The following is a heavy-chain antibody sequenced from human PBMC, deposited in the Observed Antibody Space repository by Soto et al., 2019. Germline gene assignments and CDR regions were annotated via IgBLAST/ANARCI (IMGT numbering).Heavy chain of an antibody. CDR1: GSTFSSYT. CDR2: IIPVLGVT. D-gene: IGHD2-21*02. V-gene: IGHV1-69*02. CDR3: ARRRYCGADCYSKYYYGMDV. Sequence: QVQLVQSGAEVKKPGSSVRVSCQASGSTFSSYTVSWVRQAPGQGLEWMGRIIPVLGVTNYAPKFKGRVTITADKSKTTAYMELSSLSSGDTAVYYCARRRYCGADCYSKYYYGMDVGGQGTSVTVSS. J-gene: IGHJ6*02.